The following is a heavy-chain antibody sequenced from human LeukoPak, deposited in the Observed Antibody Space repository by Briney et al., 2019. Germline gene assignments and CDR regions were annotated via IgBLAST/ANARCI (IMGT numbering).Heavy chain of an antibody. CDR1: GGSISSYY. V-gene: IGHV4-59*01. J-gene: IGHJ4*02. D-gene: IGHD5-18*01. CDR3: AAATAIPSSYFDY. CDR2: IYYSGST. Sequence: SETLSLTCTVSGGSISSYYWSWIRQPPGKGLEWIGYIYYSGSTNYNPSLKSRVTISVDTSKNQFSLKLSSVTAADTAVYYCAAATAIPSSYFDYWGQGTLVTVSS.